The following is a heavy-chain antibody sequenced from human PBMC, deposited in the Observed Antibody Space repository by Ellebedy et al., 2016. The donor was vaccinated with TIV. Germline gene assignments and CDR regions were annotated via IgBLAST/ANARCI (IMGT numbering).Heavy chain of an antibody. CDR3: ARVGCSDASCYYYDYYYMDV. J-gene: IGHJ6*03. V-gene: IGHV3-74*01. D-gene: IGHD2-15*01. Sequence: GESLKISCAASGFSFSSYWMHWVRQTPGKVLVWLSRINGDGSSTRYADSVRGRFTISRDNAKNTLYLQMNALSAEETAVYYCARVGCSDASCYYYDYYYMDVWGKGTAVTVSS. CDR1: GFSFSSYW. CDR2: INGDGSST.